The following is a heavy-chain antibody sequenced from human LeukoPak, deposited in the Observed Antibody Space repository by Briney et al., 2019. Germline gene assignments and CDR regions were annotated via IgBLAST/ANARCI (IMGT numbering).Heavy chain of an antibody. Sequence: SETLSLTCPLYGGSFSSYYWSWIRQPPEKGLEWIGEINRSGSTNYNPSLKSRVTISVDTSKNQLSLKMSSVTAADTAVYYCARLDYSSSWYWFDPWGQGTLVTVSS. CDR2: INRSGST. D-gene: IGHD6-13*01. V-gene: IGHV4-34*01. J-gene: IGHJ5*02. CDR3: ARLDYSSSWYWFDP. CDR1: GGSFSSYY.